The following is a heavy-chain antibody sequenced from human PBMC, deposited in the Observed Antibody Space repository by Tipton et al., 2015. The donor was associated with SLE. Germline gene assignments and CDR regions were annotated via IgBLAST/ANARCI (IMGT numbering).Heavy chain of an antibody. J-gene: IGHJ5*01. V-gene: IGHV1-18*01. D-gene: IGHD6-13*01. CDR1: GYTFTNYG. Sequence: QLVQSGAELKKPGASVKVSCKASGYTFTNYGVSWVRQAPGQGLEWVAWISAYNGNTDYAQKLRGRVTVATDTSTSTAYLELRSLTSDDTALYYCARDVPASGSHLLDSWGQGTLVTISS. CDR3: ARDVPASGSHLLDS. CDR2: ISAYNGNT.